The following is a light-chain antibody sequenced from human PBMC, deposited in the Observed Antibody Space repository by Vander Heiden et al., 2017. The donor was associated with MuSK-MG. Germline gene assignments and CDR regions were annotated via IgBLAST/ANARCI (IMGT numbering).Light chain of an antibody. Sequence: DIQMTQSPSSVSASVGDRVSITCRASQGVGNWLAWYQQKLGKAPQLLSYAVSSLQSGVPSRFSGSGSGTDFTLTISSLQPEDIATYYCQQANSFPLTFGGGTEVQIK. CDR1: QGVGNW. V-gene: IGKV1-12*01. CDR2: AVS. J-gene: IGKJ4*01. CDR3: QQANSFPLT.